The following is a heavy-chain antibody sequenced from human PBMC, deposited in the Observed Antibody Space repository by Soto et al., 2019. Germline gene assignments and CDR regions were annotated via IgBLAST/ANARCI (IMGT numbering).Heavy chain of an antibody. Sequence: GGSLSLSCAASGFTFSSYAMSWVRQAPGKGLEWVSAISGSGVSTYYADSVKGRFTISRDNSKNTLYLQMNRLRAEDTAVYYCAKDHFRGWAVTLKWYFDLWGRGTLVTVSS. V-gene: IGHV3-23*01. CDR1: GFTFSSYA. CDR2: ISGSGVST. CDR3: AKDHFRGWAVTLKWYFDL. D-gene: IGHD4-17*01. J-gene: IGHJ2*01.